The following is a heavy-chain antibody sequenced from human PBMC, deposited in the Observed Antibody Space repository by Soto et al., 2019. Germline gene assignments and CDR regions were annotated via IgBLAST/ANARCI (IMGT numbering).Heavy chain of an antibody. V-gene: IGHV4-30-4*01. D-gene: IGHD2-2*01. CDR3: VRYCSTTKCPFDY. CDR1: GGSISSGGSY. CDR2: IYYSGNT. J-gene: IGHJ4*02. Sequence: TLSLTCTVSGGSISSGGSYWGWIRQPPGKGLEWIGYIYYSGNTYFNPSLKGRVTLSVDTSKNQFSLNLSSVTAADTAVYYCVRYCSTTKCPFDYWGQGTLVTVS.